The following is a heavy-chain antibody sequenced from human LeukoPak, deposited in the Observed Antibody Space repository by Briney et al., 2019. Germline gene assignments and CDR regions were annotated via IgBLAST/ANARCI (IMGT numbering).Heavy chain of an antibody. CDR2: ISGSGGST. Sequence: PGGSLRLSCAASGFTFSSYAMSWVRQAPGKGLEWVSAISGSGGSTYYADSVKGRFTISRDNSKNTRYLQMNSLRAEDTAVYYCAKGSYCSGGSCYSEFDYWGQGTLVTVSS. D-gene: IGHD2-15*01. V-gene: IGHV3-23*01. CDR3: AKGSYCSGGSCYSEFDY. J-gene: IGHJ4*02. CDR1: GFTFSSYA.